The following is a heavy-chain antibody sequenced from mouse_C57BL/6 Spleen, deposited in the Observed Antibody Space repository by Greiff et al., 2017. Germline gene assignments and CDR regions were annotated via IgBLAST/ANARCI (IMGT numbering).Heavy chain of an antibody. CDR1: GFTFSSYG. Sequence: VQGVESGGDLVKPGGSLKLSCAASGFTFSSYGMSWVRQTPDKRLEWVATISSGGSYTYYPDSVKGRFTISRDNAKNTLYLQMSSLKSEDTAMYYCARQGVPYAMDYWGKGTSVTVSS. J-gene: IGHJ4*01. V-gene: IGHV5-6*01. D-gene: IGHD6-1*01. CDR2: ISSGGSYT. CDR3: ARQGVPYAMDY.